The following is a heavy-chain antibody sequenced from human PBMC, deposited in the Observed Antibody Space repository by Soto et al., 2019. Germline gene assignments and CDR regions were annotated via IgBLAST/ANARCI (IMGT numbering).Heavy chain of an antibody. J-gene: IGHJ4*02. V-gene: IGHV1-18*01. CDR3: ARDHSAYDSGTPEY. D-gene: IGHD5-12*01. CDR1: GYTFSSYG. CDR2: ISAYSGNT. Sequence: QVQLVQSGADVKKPGASVKVSCKASGYTFSSYGINWVRQAPGQGLEWMGWISAYSGNTNYEQKLQGRVTMTTDTSTPTAYMELRGLTYDVTAVYYCARDHSAYDSGTPEYWGQGTLVTVSS.